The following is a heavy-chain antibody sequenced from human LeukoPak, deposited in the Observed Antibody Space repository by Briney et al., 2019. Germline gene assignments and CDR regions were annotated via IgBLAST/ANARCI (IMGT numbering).Heavy chain of an antibody. V-gene: IGHV3-30*02. CDR2: IRYDGSNK. CDR1: GFTVSNSY. CDR3: AKAITIFGVVNAEYFQH. J-gene: IGHJ1*01. D-gene: IGHD3-3*01. Sequence: PGGSLRLSCAASGFTVSNSYMSWVRQAPGKGLEWVAFIRYDGSNKYYADSVKGRFTISRDNSKNTLYLQMNSLRAEDTAVYYCAKAITIFGVVNAEYFQHWGQGTLVTVSS.